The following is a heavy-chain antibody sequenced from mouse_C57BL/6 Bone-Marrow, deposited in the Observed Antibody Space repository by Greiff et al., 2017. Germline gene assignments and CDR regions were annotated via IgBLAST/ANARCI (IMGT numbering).Heavy chain of an antibody. Sequence: EVKLVESGGDLVKPGGSLKLSCAASGFTFSSYGMSWVRQTPDKRLEWVATISSGGSYTYYPDSVKGRFTISRDNAKNTLYLQMSSLKSEDTAMYCCARQGTGTDYWGQGTTLTVSS. CDR3: ARQGTGTDY. CDR2: ISSGGSYT. V-gene: IGHV5-6*01. CDR1: GFTFSSYG. D-gene: IGHD4-1*01. J-gene: IGHJ2*01.